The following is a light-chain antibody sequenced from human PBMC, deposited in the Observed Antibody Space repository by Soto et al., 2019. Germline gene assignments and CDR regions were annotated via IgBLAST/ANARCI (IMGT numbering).Light chain of an antibody. CDR2: DDN. V-gene: IGLV1-51*01. Sequence: QSVLRQTASVCAAPGQKLTISCSASSSNIGGNSVSWYQQLPGTAPKLLIYDDNKRPSGIPDRFSGSKSGTSATLGITGFRTGDEADYYCGSWDSSMSAYVFGTGTKVTVL. CDR3: GSWDSSMSAYV. CDR1: SSNIGGNS. J-gene: IGLJ1*01.